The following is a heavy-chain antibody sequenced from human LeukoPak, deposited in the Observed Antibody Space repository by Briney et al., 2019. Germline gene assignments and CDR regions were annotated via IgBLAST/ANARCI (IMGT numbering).Heavy chain of an antibody. Sequence: GGSLRLSCAASGFTFSSYEMNWVRQAPGKGLESVSFISSSGSTIYYADSVKGRFTISRDNAKNSLYLQMNSLRAEDTAVYYCARVGSGWDRHPFDYWGQGTLVTVSS. V-gene: IGHV3-48*03. D-gene: IGHD6-19*01. CDR1: GFTFSSYE. J-gene: IGHJ4*02. CDR3: ARVGSGWDRHPFDY. CDR2: ISSSGSTI.